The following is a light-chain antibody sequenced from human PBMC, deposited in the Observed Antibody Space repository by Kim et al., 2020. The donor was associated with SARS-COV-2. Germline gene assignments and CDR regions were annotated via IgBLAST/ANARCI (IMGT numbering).Light chain of an antibody. Sequence: AIRVTQSPSSFSASTGDRVNITCRTSHEISSYLAWYQQKPGKAPNLLMYAISTLRTGVPSRFSGSGSGTDFTLTISCLQSEDFATYYCQQYYSSPCTFGQGTKLEI. J-gene: IGKJ2*01. CDR2: AIS. V-gene: IGKV1-8*01. CDR3: QQYYSSPCT. CDR1: HEISSY.